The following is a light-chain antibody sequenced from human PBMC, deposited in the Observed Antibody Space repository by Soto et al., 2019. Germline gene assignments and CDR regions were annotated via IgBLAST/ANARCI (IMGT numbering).Light chain of an antibody. J-gene: IGLJ3*02. CDR2: EGT. V-gene: IGLV2-23*01. CDR3: CSYAGSSTWV. CDR1: SSDVGSYNL. Sequence: QSVLTQPASVSGSPGQSITISCTGTSSDVGSYNLVSWYQQYPDKAPKLILYEGTQRPSGVSDRFSGSKSGNTASLKISGLQAEEEADYYCCSYAGSSTWVFGGGTKVTVL.